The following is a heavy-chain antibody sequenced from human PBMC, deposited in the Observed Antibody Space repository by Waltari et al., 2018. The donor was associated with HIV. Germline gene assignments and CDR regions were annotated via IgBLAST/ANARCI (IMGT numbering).Heavy chain of an antibody. CDR3: ARAGRDGKLPPYY. Sequence: EVQLVESGGGSVQPGGSLRLSCAASGFTFRRYWMHWVRPAPGKGLVWVSHIESDGGSRSYADSVEGRITISRDNAKNTVYLQMNSLRAEDTAVYYCARAGRDGKLPPYYWGQGTLVTVSS. V-gene: IGHV3-74*01. CDR1: GFTFRRYW. D-gene: IGHD1-26*01. J-gene: IGHJ4*02. CDR2: IESDGGSR.